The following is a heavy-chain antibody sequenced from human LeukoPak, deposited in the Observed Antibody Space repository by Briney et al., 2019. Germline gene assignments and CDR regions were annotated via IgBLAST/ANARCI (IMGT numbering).Heavy chain of an antibody. J-gene: IGHJ1*01. CDR1: GFTFSSYG. CDR2: IRYDGSNK. CDR3: AAGSASITMIVVVITAEYFQH. V-gene: IGHV3-30*02. D-gene: IGHD3-22*01. Sequence: PGGSLRLSCAASGFTFSSYGMHWVRQAPGKGLEWVAFIRYDGSNKYYADSVKGRFTISRDNSKNTLYLQMNSLRAEDTAAYYCAAGSASITMIVVVITAEYFQHWGQGTLVTVSS.